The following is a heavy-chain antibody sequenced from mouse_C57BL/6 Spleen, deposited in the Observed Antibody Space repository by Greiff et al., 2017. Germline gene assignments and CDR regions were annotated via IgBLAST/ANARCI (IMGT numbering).Heavy chain of an antibody. Sequence: EVMLVESGGGLVKPVGSLKLSCAASGFTFSDYGMHWVRQAPEKGLEWVAYISSGSSTIDYADTVKGRFTIARDNAKNTLFLQLTSLRSEDTAMYYCAELAHWGQGTLVTVSA. CDR2: ISSGSSTI. CDR1: GFTFSDYG. J-gene: IGHJ3*01. CDR3: AELAH. V-gene: IGHV5-17*01. D-gene: IGHD4-1*01.